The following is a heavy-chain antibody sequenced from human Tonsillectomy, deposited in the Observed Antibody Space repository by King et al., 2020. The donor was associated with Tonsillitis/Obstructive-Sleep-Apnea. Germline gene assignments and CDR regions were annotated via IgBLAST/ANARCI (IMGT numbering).Heavy chain of an antibody. Sequence: QLQESGPGLVKPSQTLSLTCTVSGGSISSGGYYWSWIRQHPGKGLEWIGYIYYSGSTYYNPSLKSLVTISLDTSKNQFSLKLSSVTAADTAVYYCAGGFCSSTSCYLDYWGQGTLVTVSS. CDR3: AGGFCSSTSCYLDY. CDR2: IYYSGST. CDR1: GGSISSGGYY. V-gene: IGHV4-31*01. D-gene: IGHD2-2*01. J-gene: IGHJ4*02.